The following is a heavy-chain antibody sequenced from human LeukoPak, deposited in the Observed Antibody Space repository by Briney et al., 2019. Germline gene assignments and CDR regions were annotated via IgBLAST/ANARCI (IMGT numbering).Heavy chain of an antibody. CDR3: AKRGFVIRVILVGFHKEAYYFDT. CDR2: ISGSGGRT. D-gene: IGHD3-22*01. J-gene: IGHJ4*02. CDR1: GITLSNYG. V-gene: IGHV3-23*01. Sequence: PGGSLRLSCAVSGITLSNYGMSWVRQAPGKGLEWVAGISGSGGRTNYADSVKGRSTISRDNPKNTLYLQMSSLRAEDTAVYFCAKRGFVIRVILVGFHKEAYYFDTWGQGALVTVSS.